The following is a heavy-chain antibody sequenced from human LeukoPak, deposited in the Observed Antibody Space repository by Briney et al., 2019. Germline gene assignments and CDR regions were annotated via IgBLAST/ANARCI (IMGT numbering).Heavy chain of an antibody. CDR1: GYTFTGYY. CDR2: INPNSGGT. Sequence: GASVKVSCKASGYTFTGYYMHWVRQAPGQGLEWMGWINPNSGGTNYAQKFQGRVTMTRDTPISTAYMELSRLRSDDTAVYYCAREAPDYSGKKYHFDYWGQGFLVTVSS. D-gene: IGHD4-23*01. CDR3: AREAPDYSGKKYHFDY. V-gene: IGHV1-2*02. J-gene: IGHJ4*02.